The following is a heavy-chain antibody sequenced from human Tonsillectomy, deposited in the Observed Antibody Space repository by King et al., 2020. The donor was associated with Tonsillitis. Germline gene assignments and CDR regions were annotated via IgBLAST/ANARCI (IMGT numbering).Heavy chain of an antibody. Sequence: VQLQQWGAGLLKPSETLSLTCAVYGGSFSGYYWSWIRQPPGKGLEWIGEINHSGSTNYNPSLKSRVTISVDTSKNQFSLKLSSVTAADTAVYYCARVRGGGYFTYGMDVWGQGTTVTVSS. D-gene: IGHD3-16*01. V-gene: IGHV4-34*01. CDR1: GGSFSGYY. CDR2: INHSGST. CDR3: ARVRGGGYFTYGMDV. J-gene: IGHJ6*02.